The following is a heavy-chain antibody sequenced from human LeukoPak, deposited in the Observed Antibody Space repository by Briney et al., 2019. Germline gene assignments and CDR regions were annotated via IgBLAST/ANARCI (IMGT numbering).Heavy chain of an antibody. V-gene: IGHV4-39*01. CDR2: IYYSGST. CDR3: ARHEYSGSYYGLSWFDP. D-gene: IGHD1-26*01. J-gene: IGHJ5*02. CDR1: GGSISSSGYY. Sequence: KPSETLSLTCTVSGGSISSSGYYWGWIRQPPGKGLEGIASIYYSGSTYYNPSLKRRVTISVDTSKNQLSLKLSSLTAADTAVYYCARHEYSGSYYGLSWFDPWGQGTLVTVSS.